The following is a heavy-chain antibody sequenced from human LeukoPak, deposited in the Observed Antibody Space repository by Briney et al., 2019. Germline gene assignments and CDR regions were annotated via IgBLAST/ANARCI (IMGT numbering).Heavy chain of an antibody. V-gene: IGHV4-34*01. CDR3: ARGRVQVHG. J-gene: IGHJ4*02. Sequence: PSETLSLTCAVYGGSFSGYYWSWIRQPPGKGLEWNGEINHSGSTNHNPSLKSRLTISVDTSKNQFSLKLSSATAADTAVYYCARGRVQVHGWGQGTLVTVSS. CDR1: GGSFSGYY. CDR2: INHSGST. D-gene: IGHD1-1*01.